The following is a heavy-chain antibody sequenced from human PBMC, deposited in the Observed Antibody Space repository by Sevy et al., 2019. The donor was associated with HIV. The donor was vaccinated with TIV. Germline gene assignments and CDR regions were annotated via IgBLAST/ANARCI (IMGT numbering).Heavy chain of an antibody. Sequence: GGSLRLSCAASGFSFNKYGMHWVRQAPGEGLEWVAVIAYDGGNKYYTHSVKGRFTNARDNSKNTLYLQMNCLRAEDTAVFYCAKIPAGGSYFSYFDSWGQGTLVTVSS. CDR2: IAYDGGNK. CDR3: AKIPAGGSYFSYFDS. CDR1: GFSFNKYG. D-gene: IGHD1-26*01. V-gene: IGHV3-30*18. J-gene: IGHJ4*02.